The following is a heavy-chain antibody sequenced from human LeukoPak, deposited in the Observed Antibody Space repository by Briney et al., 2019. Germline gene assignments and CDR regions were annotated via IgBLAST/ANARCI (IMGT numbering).Heavy chain of an antibody. D-gene: IGHD3-22*01. CDR3: AREIVVVITSSSNFDY. CDR1: GFTFSTYA. CDR2: ISYGGSNK. V-gene: IGHV3-30-3*01. J-gene: IGHJ4*02. Sequence: GGSLRLSCEASGFTFSTYAMHWVRQAPGKGLEWVAVISYGGSNKYYADSVKGRFTISRDNSKNTLYLQMNSLRAEDTAVYYCAREIVVVITSSSNFDYWGQGTLVTVSS.